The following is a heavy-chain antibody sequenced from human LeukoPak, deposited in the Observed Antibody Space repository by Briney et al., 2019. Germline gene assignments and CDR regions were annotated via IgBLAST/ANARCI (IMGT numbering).Heavy chain of an antibody. CDR1: GFTFGSYS. CDR3: ARVGGSSGYYPGREYYYYYMDV. D-gene: IGHD3-22*01. Sequence: GGSLRLSCAASGFTFGSYSMNWVRQAPGKGLEWVSSISSSSSYIYYADSVKGRFTISRDNAKNSLYLQMNSLRAEDTAVYYCARVGGSSGYYPGREYYYYYMDVWGKGTTVTVSS. V-gene: IGHV3-21*01. J-gene: IGHJ6*03. CDR2: ISSSSSYI.